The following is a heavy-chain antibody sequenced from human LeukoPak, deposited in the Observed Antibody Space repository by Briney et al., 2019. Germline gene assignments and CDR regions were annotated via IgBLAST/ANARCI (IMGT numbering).Heavy chain of an antibody. D-gene: IGHD2-2*01. CDR2: ISGSGGFT. CDR1: GFTFSSYG. Sequence: PGGSLRPSCAASGFTFSSYGMSWVRQAPGKGLEWVSAISGSGGFTYYADSVKGRFTISRDNSKNTLYLQMNSLRAEDTAVYYCAKDRFGCSSTSCYSLDYWGQGTLVTVSS. CDR3: AKDRFGCSSTSCYSLDY. V-gene: IGHV3-23*01. J-gene: IGHJ4*02.